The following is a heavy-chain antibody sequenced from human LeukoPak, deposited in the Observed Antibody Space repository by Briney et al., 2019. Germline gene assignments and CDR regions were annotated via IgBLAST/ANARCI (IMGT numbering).Heavy chain of an antibody. Sequence: SETLSLTCAVYGGSFSGYYWSWIRQPPGKGLEWIGEINHSGSTNYNPSLKSRVTISVDTSKNQFSLKLSSVTAADTAVYYCARGVTRFDPWGQGTLVTVSS. D-gene: IGHD2-21*02. CDR2: INHSGST. CDR1: GGSFSGYY. CDR3: ARGVTRFDP. J-gene: IGHJ5*02. V-gene: IGHV4-34*01.